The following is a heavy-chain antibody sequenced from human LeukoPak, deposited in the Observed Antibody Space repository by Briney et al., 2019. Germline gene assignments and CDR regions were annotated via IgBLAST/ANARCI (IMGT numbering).Heavy chain of an antibody. CDR1: VYTFAIYG. D-gene: IGHD2-21*02. CDR3: ARDYCTRGGDCYKEDLFDP. CDR2: ISPYDGVT. V-gene: IGHV1-18*01. J-gene: IGHJ5*02. Sequence: ASVKVSCKASVYTFAIYGISWVRQAPGQGLEWMAWISPYDGVTNYAQNFEGRVTMTTETSTSTAYMELRSLRSDDTAIYYCARDYCTRGGDCYKEDLFDPWGQGTLVTVSS.